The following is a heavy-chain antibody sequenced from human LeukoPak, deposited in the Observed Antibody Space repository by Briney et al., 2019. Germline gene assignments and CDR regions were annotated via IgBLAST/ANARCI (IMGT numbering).Heavy chain of an antibody. CDR3: ARGENNKLLWFGEIPAASDY. V-gene: IGHV3-74*01. CDR2: INSDGSST. CDR1: GFSFSSYW. Sequence: GGSLRLSCAASGFSFSSYWMHWVRQGPGKGLVWVSRINSDGSSTSYADSVKGRFIISRDNAKNMLYLHMNSLRAEDTAVYYCARGENNKLLWFGEIPAASDYWGQGTLVTVSS. J-gene: IGHJ4*02. D-gene: IGHD3-10*01.